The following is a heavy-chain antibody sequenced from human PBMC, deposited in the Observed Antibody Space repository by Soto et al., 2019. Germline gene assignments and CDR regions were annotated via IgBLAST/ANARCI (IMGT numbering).Heavy chain of an antibody. V-gene: IGHV3-7*01. J-gene: IGHJ4*02. Sequence: EVQLVESGGGLVQPGGSLRLSCAASGFTISNYWMCWVRQAPGKGLEWVANIRQDGNENYYVESVKGRFTPSKDNTKNPFYLQMNSLRAKDTAVYYCARVHIYGSKFDYWGRGTLVTVSS. D-gene: IGHD3-10*01. CDR2: IRQDGNEN. CDR3: ARVHIYGSKFDY. CDR1: GFTISNYW.